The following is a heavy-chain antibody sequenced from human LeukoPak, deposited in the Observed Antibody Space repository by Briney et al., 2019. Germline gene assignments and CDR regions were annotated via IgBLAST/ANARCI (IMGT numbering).Heavy chain of an antibody. V-gene: IGHV1-18*01. D-gene: IGHD1-26*01. J-gene: IGHJ6*02. Sequence: ASVKVSCKASGYTFTSYGNSWVRQAPGQGLEWMGWISAYNGNTNYAQKLQGRVTMTTDTSTSTAYMELRSLRSDDTAVYYCARDGPIVGATTTYYYGMDVWGLGTTVTVSS. CDR1: GYTFTSYG. CDR2: ISAYNGNT. CDR3: ARDGPIVGATTTYYYGMDV.